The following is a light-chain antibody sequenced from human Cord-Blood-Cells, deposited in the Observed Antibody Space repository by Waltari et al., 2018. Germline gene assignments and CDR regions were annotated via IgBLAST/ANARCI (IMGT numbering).Light chain of an antibody. V-gene: IGLV4-69*01. CDR1: SGHSSYA. CDR2: LASEGGN. Sequence: QLVLTQSPSASASLGASVKLTCTLSSGHSSYAIAWHQQQPEKGPRYLMKLASEGGNSKGAGIPDRFSGSSSGAERYHTISSLQSEDEADYYCQTWGTGSVVFGGGTKLTVL. CDR3: QTWGTGSVV. J-gene: IGLJ2*01.